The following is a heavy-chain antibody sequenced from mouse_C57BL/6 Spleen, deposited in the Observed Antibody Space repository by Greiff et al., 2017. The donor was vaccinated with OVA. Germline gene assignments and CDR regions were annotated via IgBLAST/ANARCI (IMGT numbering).Heavy chain of an antibody. Sequence: QVQLKQSGAELVKPGASVKISCKASGYAFSSYWMNWVKQRPGKGLEWIGQIYPGDGDTNYNGKFKGKATLTADKSSSTAYMQLSSLTSEDSAVYFCARYYYGSSYDAMDYWGQGTSVTVSS. CDR2: IYPGDGDT. D-gene: IGHD1-1*01. CDR1: GYAFSSYW. V-gene: IGHV1-80*01. CDR3: ARYYYGSSYDAMDY. J-gene: IGHJ4*01.